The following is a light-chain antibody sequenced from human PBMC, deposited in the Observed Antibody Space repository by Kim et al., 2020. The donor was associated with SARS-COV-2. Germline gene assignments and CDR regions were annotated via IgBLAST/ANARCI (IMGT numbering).Light chain of an antibody. V-gene: IGKV3-20*01. CDR2: GAS. CDR1: QSVGNNY. J-gene: IGKJ2*01. Sequence: PGERAPLSCRASQSVGNNYLAWYQQKPGQAPRLLIHGASTRATGIPDRFSGSGSGTDFTLTISRLEPEDFALYYCQQYGKSPQMYTFGQGTKLEI. CDR3: QQYGKSPQMYT.